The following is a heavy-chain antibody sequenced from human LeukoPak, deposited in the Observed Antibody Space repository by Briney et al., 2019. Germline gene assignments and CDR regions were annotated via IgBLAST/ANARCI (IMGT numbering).Heavy chain of an antibody. J-gene: IGHJ5*02. D-gene: IGHD6-25*01. CDR2: ISYRGST. CDR3: ARGGASSEWFDP. V-gene: IGHV4-59*01. Sequence: PSETLSLTCTVSGGSISTDYWSWIRQPPGKGLEWIGYISYRGSTNYNPSLKSRVSISVDTSNNQFSLSVNSVTAADTAVYYCARGGASSEWFDPWGQGTLVTVSS. CDR1: GGSISTDY.